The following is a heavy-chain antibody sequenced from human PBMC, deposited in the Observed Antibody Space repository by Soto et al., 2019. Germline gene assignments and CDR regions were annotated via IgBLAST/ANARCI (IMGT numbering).Heavy chain of an antibody. CDR3: ARDLMTTVTTWYFDL. V-gene: IGHV1-69*08. CDR2: IIPILSIA. D-gene: IGHD4-17*01. Sequence: QVQLVQSGAEVKKPGSSVKVSCKASGGTFSSYTISWVRQAPGQGLEWMGRIIPILSIANYAQKFQGRVTITADKSTSTAYMELSSLRSEDTAVYYCARDLMTTVTTWYFDLWGRGTLVTVSS. J-gene: IGHJ2*01. CDR1: GGTFSSYT.